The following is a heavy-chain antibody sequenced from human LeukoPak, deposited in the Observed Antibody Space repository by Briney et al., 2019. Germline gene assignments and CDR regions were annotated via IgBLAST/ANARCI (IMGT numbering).Heavy chain of an antibody. V-gene: IGHV3-30*14. D-gene: IGHD6-13*01. CDR1: GFTFSSYA. Sequence: PGGSLRLSCSASGFTFSSYAMHWVRQAPGKGLEWVAVISYDGSNKYYADSVKGRFTISRDNSKYTLYLQMSSLRVEDTAVYYCVRSTAYLNSWYDYWGQGTLVTVSS. CDR3: VRSTAYLNSWYDY. J-gene: IGHJ4*02. CDR2: ISYDGSNK.